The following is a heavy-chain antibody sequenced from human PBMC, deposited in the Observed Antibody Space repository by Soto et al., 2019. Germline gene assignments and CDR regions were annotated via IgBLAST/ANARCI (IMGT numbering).Heavy chain of an antibody. CDR3: ASGGAGSGPFTWELPDH. V-gene: IGHV1-45*02. Sequence: QMQLVQSGAEVTKTGSSVTVSCQALGNTFSYRYLHWVRQAPGQALEWMGWLAPFSGDVHYAQKFQERVTLTRDRSINTAYMRMSSLRSEDTAIYFCASGGAGSGPFTWELPDHWGQGPLVTVSS. J-gene: IGHJ4*02. D-gene: IGHD1-26*01. CDR2: LAPFSGDV. CDR1: GNTFSYRY.